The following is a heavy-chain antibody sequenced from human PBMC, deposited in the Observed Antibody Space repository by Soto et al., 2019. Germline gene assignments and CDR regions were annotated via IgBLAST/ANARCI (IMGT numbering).Heavy chain of an antibody. CDR1: GFTLSGSA. V-gene: IGHV3-73*02. Sequence: EVQLVESGGGLVQPGESLKLSCAASGFTLSGSAVHWVRQASGKGLEWVGRIRSKTHNYATDYSASVKGRFTMSRDDSNNTAYLQMNGLKTDDRAVYECTRSGGSYSFGYWGQGTLVTVSS. D-gene: IGHD1-26*01. CDR3: TRSGGSYSFGY. J-gene: IGHJ4*02. CDR2: IRSKTHNYAT.